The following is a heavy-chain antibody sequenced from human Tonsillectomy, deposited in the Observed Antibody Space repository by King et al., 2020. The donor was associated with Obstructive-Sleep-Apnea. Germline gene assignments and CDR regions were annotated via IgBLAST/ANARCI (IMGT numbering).Heavy chain of an antibody. Sequence: VQLQESGPGLVKPSETLSLTCTFSGGSISSYYWSWIRQPPGKGLEWIGYIYYSGNTNYKPSLKIRVTIAVDTSKNQFSLKLSSVTAADTAVYYCARDQVAAATIPSVGMDVWGQGTTVTVSS. CDR3: ARDQVAAATIPSVGMDV. V-gene: IGHV4-59*01. D-gene: IGHD6-13*01. CDR1: GGSISSYY. CDR2: IYYSGNT. J-gene: IGHJ6*02.